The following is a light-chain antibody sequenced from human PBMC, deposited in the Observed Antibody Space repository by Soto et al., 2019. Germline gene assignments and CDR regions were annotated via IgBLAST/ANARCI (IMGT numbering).Light chain of an antibody. J-gene: IGLJ3*02. Sequence: QSALTQAASASGSPGQSITISCTGTNSDIGAYNRVSWYQQYPGRVPKVVIYEVTNRPSGISNRFSGSKSGNTALLTISRLQPEDEADYYCASHTSSKTWVFGGGTKLTVL. V-gene: IGLV2-14*01. CDR3: ASHTSSKTWV. CDR1: NSDIGAYNR. CDR2: EVT.